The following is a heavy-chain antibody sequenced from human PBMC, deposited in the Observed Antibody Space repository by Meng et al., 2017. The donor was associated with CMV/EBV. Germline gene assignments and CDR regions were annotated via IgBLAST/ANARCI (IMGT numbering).Heavy chain of an antibody. V-gene: IGHV1-18*01. CDR1: RYTFTSYG. CDR3: ARGVGAELDAEYFQH. CDR2: ISAYNGNT. Sequence: QVQRVQFGVKVTKPGSSVKIPCKASRYTFTSYGISWVRQAPGQGLEWMGWISAYNGNTNYAQKLQGRVTMTSDTSTSTAYMELRSLRSDDTAVYYCARGVGAELDAEYFQHWGQGTLVTVSS. J-gene: IGHJ1*01. D-gene: IGHD1-26*01.